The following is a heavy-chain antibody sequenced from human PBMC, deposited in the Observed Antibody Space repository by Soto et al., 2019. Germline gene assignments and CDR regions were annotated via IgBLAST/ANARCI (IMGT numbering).Heavy chain of an antibody. CDR3: AKGGGLGYYYHMDV. V-gene: IGHV3-23*01. Sequence: GGSLRLSCAASGFTFSSYAMSWVRQAPGKGLEWVSAISGSGGSTYYADSVKGRFTISRDNSKNTLYLQMNSLRAEDTAVYYCAKGGGLGYYYHMDVWGKGTTVTVSS. D-gene: IGHD7-27*01. CDR1: GFTFSSYA. CDR2: ISGSGGST. J-gene: IGHJ6*03.